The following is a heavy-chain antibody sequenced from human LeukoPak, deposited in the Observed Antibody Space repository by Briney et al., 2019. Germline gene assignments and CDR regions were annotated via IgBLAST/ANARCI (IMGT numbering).Heavy chain of an antibody. CDR3: ASPKENNDYYFDY. J-gene: IGHJ4*02. V-gene: IGHV1-69*01. D-gene: IGHD1/OR15-1a*01. CDR1: GGTFRNYA. CDR2: LIALFGRA. Sequence: SVKVSCKASGGTFRNYALSWVRQAPGQGLEWMGGLIALFGRAEYAQKFQGRVTIIADEATNKAYLELSSLTSDDTAIYYCASPKENNDYYFDYWGQGTLVTVST.